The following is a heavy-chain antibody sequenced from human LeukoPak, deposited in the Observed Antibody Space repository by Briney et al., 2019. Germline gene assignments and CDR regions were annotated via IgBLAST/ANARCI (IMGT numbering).Heavy chain of an antibody. Sequence: PGGSLRLSCAASGFSFSSYAMGWVRQAPGKGLEWVSTIGSSGASFYPDSVRGRLTISRDSSRNTLYLQMNSLRAEDTAVYYCASRGKYYFDYWGQGTLVTVSS. J-gene: IGHJ4*02. V-gene: IGHV3-23*01. CDR3: ASRGKYYFDY. D-gene: IGHD3-10*01. CDR2: IGSSGAS. CDR1: GFSFSSYA.